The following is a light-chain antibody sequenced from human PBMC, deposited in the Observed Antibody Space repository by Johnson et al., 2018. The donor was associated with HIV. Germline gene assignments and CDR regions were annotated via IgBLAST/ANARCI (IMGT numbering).Light chain of an antibody. CDR1: SSNIGNNY. CDR2: DNN. Sequence: QSVLTQPPSVSAAPGQKVTISCSGSSSNIGNNYVSWYQQLPGTAPKLLIYDNNNRPSGIPDRFSGSKSGTSATLGITGLPTGDEADYYCGTWDSSLSAGGANYVFGTGTKVTVL. V-gene: IGLV1-51*01. J-gene: IGLJ1*01. CDR3: GTWDSSLSAGGANYV.